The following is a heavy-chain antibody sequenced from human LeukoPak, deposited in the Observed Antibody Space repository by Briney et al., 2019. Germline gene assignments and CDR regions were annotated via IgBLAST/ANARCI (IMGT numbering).Heavy chain of an antibody. V-gene: IGHV3-30-3*01. CDR2: ISYDGSNK. CDR1: GFTFSSYA. J-gene: IGHJ4*02. Sequence: PGGSLRLSCAASGFTFSSYAMHWVRQAPGKGLEWVAVISYDGSNKYYADSVKGRFTISRDNSKNTLYLQMNSLRAEDTAVYYCARGDIVVVPAASNPGIDYWGQGTLVTVSS. D-gene: IGHD2-2*01. CDR3: ARGDIVVVPAASNPGIDY.